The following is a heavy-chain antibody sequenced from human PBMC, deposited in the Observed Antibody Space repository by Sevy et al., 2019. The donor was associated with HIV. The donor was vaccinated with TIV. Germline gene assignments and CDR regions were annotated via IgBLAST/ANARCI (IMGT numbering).Heavy chain of an antibody. CDR2: IYSGGST. J-gene: IGHJ4*02. Sequence: GGSLRLSCAASGFTVSSNYMSWVRQAPGKGLEWVSVIYSGGSTYYADSVKGRFTISRDNSKNTLYLQMNSLRAEDTAVYYCAREHYYASSRYSVDYWGQGTLVTASS. CDR3: AREHYYASSRYSVDY. V-gene: IGHV3-53*01. CDR1: GFTVSSNY. D-gene: IGHD3-22*01.